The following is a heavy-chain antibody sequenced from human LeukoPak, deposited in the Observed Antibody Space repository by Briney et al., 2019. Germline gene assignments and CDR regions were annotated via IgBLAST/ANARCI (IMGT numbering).Heavy chain of an antibody. Sequence: GGSLRLSCTVSGFTLSSYEMTWFRQAPGKGLEWVSSIGYGGADSHYADSVKGRFTISRDNSKNTLHLQMNSLRAEDTAVYYCATDKMYGTSWTYFDYWGQGALVTVSS. D-gene: IGHD2-8*01. CDR2: IGYGGADS. CDR3: ATDKMYGTSWTYFDY. J-gene: IGHJ4*02. CDR1: GFTLSSYE. V-gene: IGHV3-23*01.